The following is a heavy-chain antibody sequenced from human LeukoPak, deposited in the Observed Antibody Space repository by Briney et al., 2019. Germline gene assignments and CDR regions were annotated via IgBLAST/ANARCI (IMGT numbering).Heavy chain of an antibody. V-gene: IGHV1-18*01. Sequence: GASVKVSCKASGYTFTSYGISWVRQAPGQGLEWMGWISAYNGNTNYAQKLQGRVTMTTDTSTSTAYMELRSLRSDDTAVYYCARVVLAPYDFWSGYYTGGNWFDPWGQGTLVTVSS. D-gene: IGHD3-3*01. CDR3: ARVVLAPYDFWSGYYTGGNWFDP. J-gene: IGHJ5*02. CDR1: GYTFTSYG. CDR2: ISAYNGNT.